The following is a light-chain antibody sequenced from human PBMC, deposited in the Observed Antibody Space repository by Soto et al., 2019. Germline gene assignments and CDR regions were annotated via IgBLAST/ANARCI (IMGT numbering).Light chain of an antibody. CDR2: DAS. CDR3: QQRSTWLYT. J-gene: IGKJ2*01. Sequence: EIVLTQSPATLSLSPGERATLSCRASQSVSSYLAWYQQKPGQAPRLLIYDASNRATGSPARFSGSGSGTDFTLTISSLDPGDFAVYYCQQRSTWLYTFGQGTKLEIK. CDR1: QSVSSY. V-gene: IGKV3-11*01.